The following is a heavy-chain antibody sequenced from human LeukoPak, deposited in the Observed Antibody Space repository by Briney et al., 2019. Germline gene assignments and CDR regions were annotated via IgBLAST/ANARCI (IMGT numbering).Heavy chain of an antibody. Sequence: SETLSLTCTVSGGSISSSSYYWGWIRQPPGKGLEWIGSIYYSGSTYYNPSLKSRVTISVDTSKNQFSLKLSSVTAADTAVYYCARRYDDFWSGYSGWFDPWGQGTLVTVSS. V-gene: IGHV4-39*07. CDR3: ARRYDDFWSGYSGWFDP. D-gene: IGHD3-3*01. CDR1: GGSISSSSYY. CDR2: IYYSGST. J-gene: IGHJ5*02.